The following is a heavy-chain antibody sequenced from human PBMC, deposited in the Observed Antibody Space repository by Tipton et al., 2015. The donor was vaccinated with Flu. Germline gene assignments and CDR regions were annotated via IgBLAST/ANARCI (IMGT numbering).Heavy chain of an antibody. V-gene: IGHV4-4*07. CDR2: IYTSGST. CDR3: ARGSGSGTYVIFDF. D-gene: IGHD3-10*01. CDR1: GGSLSSFY. Sequence: TLSLTCTVSGGSLSSFYWSWIRQPAGKGLEWIGRIYTSGSTKYNPSLKSRLSMSVETSKNQFSLKLTSVTAADTAVYYCARGSGSGTYVIFDFWGQGTLVTVSS. J-gene: IGHJ4*02.